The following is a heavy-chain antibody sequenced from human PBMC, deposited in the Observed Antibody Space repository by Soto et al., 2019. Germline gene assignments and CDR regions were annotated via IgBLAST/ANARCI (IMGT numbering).Heavy chain of an antibody. J-gene: IGHJ6*02. CDR1: GFTFSSYA. V-gene: IGHV3-30-3*01. D-gene: IGHD6-19*01. CDR2: ISYDGSNK. CDR3: ARVEGWIAVAGRYGMDV. Sequence: GGSLRLSCAASGFTFSSYAMHWVRQAPGKGLEWVAVISYDGSNKYYADSVKGRFTISRDNSKNTLYLQMNSLRAEDTAVYYCARVEGWIAVAGRYGMDVWGQGTTVTVS.